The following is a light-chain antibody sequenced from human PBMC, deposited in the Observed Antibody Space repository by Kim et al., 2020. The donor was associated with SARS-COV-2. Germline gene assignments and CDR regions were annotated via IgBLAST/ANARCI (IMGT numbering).Light chain of an antibody. Sequence: EIVLTQSPGTLSLSPGERATLSCRASQSVSSSYLAWYQQKPGPAPRLLIYGASSMATAIPDRFSGSGSGTDFTLTISRLEPEDFAVYYCQQYSSSPLTFGGGTKVDIK. V-gene: IGKV3-20*01. CDR1: QSVSSSY. J-gene: IGKJ4*01. CDR3: QQYSSSPLT. CDR2: GAS.